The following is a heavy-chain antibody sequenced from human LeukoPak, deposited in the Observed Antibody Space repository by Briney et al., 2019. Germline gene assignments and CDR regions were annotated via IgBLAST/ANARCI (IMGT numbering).Heavy chain of an antibody. CDR1: GDSISSYY. CDR2: IHDSGST. J-gene: IGHJ5*02. CDR3: ARGVAAPGTGGLSWFDP. V-gene: IGHV4-59*01. D-gene: IGHD6-13*01. Sequence: PSETLSLTCTVSGDSISSYYWSWIRQPPGKGLEWIGYIHDSGSTNYNPSLKSRVTISLDTSKNQFSLKLSFVTAADTAVYYCARGVAAPGTGGLSWFDPWGQGTLVTVSS.